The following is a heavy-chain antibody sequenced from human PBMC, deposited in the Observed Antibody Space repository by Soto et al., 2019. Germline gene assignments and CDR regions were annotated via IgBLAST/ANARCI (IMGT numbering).Heavy chain of an antibody. Sequence: SPRLSCAASGFTFSIYAMTWVRQAPGKGLEWVSGLSSSGGTTHYADSVKGRFTISRDNSKNTLFLQMNSLRAEDTAVYYCAKLPRGSSPENDYWGQGTLVTVSS. CDR3: AKLPRGSSPENDY. CDR2: LSSSGGTT. CDR1: GFTFSIYA. V-gene: IGHV3-23*01. J-gene: IGHJ4*02. D-gene: IGHD6-6*01.